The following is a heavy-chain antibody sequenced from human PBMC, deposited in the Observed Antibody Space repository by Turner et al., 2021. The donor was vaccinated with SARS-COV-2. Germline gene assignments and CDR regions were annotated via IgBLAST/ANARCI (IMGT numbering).Heavy chain of an antibody. CDR1: GFTFSSYS. CDR3: ARWAYYDSSGYYPSHFDY. J-gene: IGHJ4*02. CDR2: ISSSNNYI. D-gene: IGHD3-22*01. V-gene: IGHV3-21*01. Sequence: EVQLVESGGSLVKPGGSLRLSCAASGFTFSSYSMNWVRKAPGKGLEWVSSISSSNNYIYYADSVKGRFTISRDNAKNSLYLQMNSLRAEDTAVYYCARWAYYDSSGYYPSHFDYWGQGTLVTVSS.